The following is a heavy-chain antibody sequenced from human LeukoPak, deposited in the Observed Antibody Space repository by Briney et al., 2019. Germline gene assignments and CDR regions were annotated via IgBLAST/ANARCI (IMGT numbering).Heavy chain of an antibody. Sequence: GGSLRLSCAASGFTFRSYGVHWVRQAPGKGLEWVAFIRYDGSGKYYTNSVKGRFTISRDNSKNTLYLQMNSLRAEDTAVYYCATQPSRGYSYGYGTSYFMDVWAKGTTVTISS. CDR3: ATQPSRGYSYGYGTSYFMDV. J-gene: IGHJ6*03. CDR2: IRYDGSGK. V-gene: IGHV3-30*02. CDR1: GFTFRSYG. D-gene: IGHD5-18*01.